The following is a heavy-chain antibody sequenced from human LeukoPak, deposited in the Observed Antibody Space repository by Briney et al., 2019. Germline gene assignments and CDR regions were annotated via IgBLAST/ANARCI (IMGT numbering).Heavy chain of an antibody. V-gene: IGHV3-74*03. D-gene: IGHD6-19*01. J-gene: IGHJ4*02. CDR2: ITPDGGST. Sequence: GGSLRISCVASGFTFSGHWMHWVRQVPGKGLVAVSRITPDGGSTAYADSVKGRFTISRDNDKNTLYLEMNSLTAEDTALYYCTRSGYSNGYDFWGQGTLVTVSS. CDR3: TRSGYSNGYDF. CDR1: GFTFSGHW.